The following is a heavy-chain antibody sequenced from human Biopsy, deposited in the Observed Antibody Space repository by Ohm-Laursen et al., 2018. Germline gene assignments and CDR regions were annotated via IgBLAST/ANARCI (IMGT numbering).Heavy chain of an antibody. CDR1: GNSVTKYY. CDR3: ARDSGILNYGNFKYYHYYGMDV. D-gene: IGHD4-11*01. CDR2: IYYSVMT. Sequence: GTLSLTCTASGNSVTKYYWSWIRQPPGKGLEWIGHIYYSVMTNYNPSLQSRVSISVDTSRNQVSLTLSSVTAADTAVYYCARDSGILNYGNFKYYHYYGMDVWGQGTKVTVSS. V-gene: IGHV4-59*02. J-gene: IGHJ6*02.